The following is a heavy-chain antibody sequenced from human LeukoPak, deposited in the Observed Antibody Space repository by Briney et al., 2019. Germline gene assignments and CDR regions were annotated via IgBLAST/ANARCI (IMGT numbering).Heavy chain of an antibody. CDR1: GGSFSGYY. CDR2: INHSGST. V-gene: IGHV4-34*01. D-gene: IGHD6-13*01. J-gene: IGHJ4*02. Sequence: SETLSLTCAVYGGSFSGYYWSWIRQPPGKGLEWIGEINHSGSTNYNPPLKSRVTISVDTSKNQFSLKLSSVTAADTAVYYCARHRGYSSSYFDYWGQGTLVTVSS. CDR3: ARHRGYSSSYFDY.